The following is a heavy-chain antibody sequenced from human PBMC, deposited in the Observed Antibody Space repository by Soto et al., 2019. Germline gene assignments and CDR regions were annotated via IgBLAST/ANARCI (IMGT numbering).Heavy chain of an antibody. CDR2: INPDTGDT. CDR1: GSIFIDYY. Sequence: ASVKVSCKASGSIFIDYYIHWVRQAPGQGLEWMGWINPDTGDTNYAQKFQGWVTVTRDTSISTAYMEVSRLKSDDTAVYYCARVPYTSSTYFYYGMDGWGRGTTVTVSS. D-gene: IGHD6-6*01. J-gene: IGHJ6*02. CDR3: ARVPYTSSTYFYYGMDG. V-gene: IGHV1-2*04.